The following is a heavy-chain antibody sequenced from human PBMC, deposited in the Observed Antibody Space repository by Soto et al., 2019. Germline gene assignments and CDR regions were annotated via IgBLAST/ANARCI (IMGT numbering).Heavy chain of an antibody. CDR3: AKASFRSTSSPYYYYGMDV. J-gene: IGHJ6*02. CDR1: GFTFDDYA. Sequence: GGSLRLSCAASGFTFDDYAMHWVRQAPGKGLEWVSGISWNSGSIGYADSVKGRFTTSRDNAKNSLYLQMNSLRAEDTALYYCAKASFRSTSSPYYYYGMDVWGQGTTVTVSS. D-gene: IGHD2-2*01. V-gene: IGHV3-9*01. CDR2: ISWNSGSI.